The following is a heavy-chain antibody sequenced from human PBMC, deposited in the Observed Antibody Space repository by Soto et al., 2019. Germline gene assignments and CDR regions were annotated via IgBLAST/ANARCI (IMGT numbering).Heavy chain of an antibody. CDR2: ISSSSSTI. V-gene: IGHV3-48*02. D-gene: IGHD5-12*01. CDR1: GFTFSSYS. CDR3: ARDWDGYNDDGWFDP. J-gene: IGHJ5*02. Sequence: EVQLVESGGGLVQPGGSLRLSCAASGFTFSSYSMNWVRQAPGKGLEWVSYISSSSSTIYYADYVKGRFTISRDNAKNSLYLQMNSLRDEDTAVYYCARDWDGYNDDGWFDPWGQGTLVTVAS.